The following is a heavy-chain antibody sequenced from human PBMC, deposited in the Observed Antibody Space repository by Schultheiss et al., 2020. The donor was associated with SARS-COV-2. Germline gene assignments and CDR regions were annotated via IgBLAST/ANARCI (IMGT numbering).Heavy chain of an antibody. V-gene: IGHV3-23*01. J-gene: IGHJ5*02. Sequence: GGSLRLSCAASGFTFSSYSMNWVRQAPGKGLEWVSAISGSGGSTYYADSVKGRFTISRDNSKNTLYLQMNSLRAEDTAVYYCATHGAYDMPHNWFDPWGQGTLVTVSS. D-gene: IGHD3-9*01. CDR1: GFTFSSYS. CDR2: ISGSGGST. CDR3: ATHGAYDMPHNWFDP.